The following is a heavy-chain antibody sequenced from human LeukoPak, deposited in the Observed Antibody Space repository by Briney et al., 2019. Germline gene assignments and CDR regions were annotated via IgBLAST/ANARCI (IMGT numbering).Heavy chain of an antibody. CDR3: ARLSSAGGGVDY. J-gene: IGHJ4*02. V-gene: IGHV4-39*01. CDR1: GGSLSSSSYY. D-gene: IGHD6-13*01. Sequence: PSETLSLTCTVSGGSLSSSSYYWGWIRQPPGKGLEWIGSIYYSGSTYYNPSLKSRVTISVDTSKDQFSLKLSSVTAADTAVYYCARLSSAGGGVDYWGQGTLVTVSS. CDR2: IYYSGST.